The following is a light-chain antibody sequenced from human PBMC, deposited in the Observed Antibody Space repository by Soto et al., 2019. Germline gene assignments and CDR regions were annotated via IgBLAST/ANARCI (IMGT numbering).Light chain of an antibody. CDR1: GSNLGRNY. Sequence: LTQPPSVSATPGQKVTISCSGSGSNLGRNYVSWYQQLPGTAPKLLIYDNVYRFSGIPDRFSGSKSGTSATLGITGLQTGDEGDYCCGSWDNSLSSYVFGTGTKLTVL. V-gene: IGLV1-51*01. J-gene: IGLJ1*01. CDR2: DNV. CDR3: GSWDNSLSSYV.